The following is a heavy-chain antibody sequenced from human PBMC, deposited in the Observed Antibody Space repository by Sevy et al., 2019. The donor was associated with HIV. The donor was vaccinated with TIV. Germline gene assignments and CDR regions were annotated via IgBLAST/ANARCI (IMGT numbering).Heavy chain of an antibody. J-gene: IGHJ6*02. CDR1: GGTFSSYA. CDR3: AREMAGVVVPAAMYYYYGMDV. CDR2: IIPIFGTA. D-gene: IGHD2-2*01. V-gene: IGHV1-69*13. Sequence: ASVKVSCKASGGTFSSYAISWVRQAPGQGLEWMGGIIPIFGTANYAQKFQGRVTITADESTSTAYMELSSLRSEDTAGYYCAREMAGVVVPAAMYYYYGMDVWGQGTTVTVSS.